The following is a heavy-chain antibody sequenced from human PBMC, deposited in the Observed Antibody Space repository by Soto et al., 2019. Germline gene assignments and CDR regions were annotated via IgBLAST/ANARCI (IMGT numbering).Heavy chain of an antibody. V-gene: IGHV3-33*01. J-gene: IGHJ3*02. CDR3: ARDDSYGRDDAFDI. D-gene: IGHD5-18*01. CDR2: IWYDGSNK. CDR1: GFTFSSYG. Sequence: GGSLRLSCAASGFTFSSYGMHWVRQAPGKGLEWVAVIWYDGSNKYYADSVKGRFTISRDNSKNTLYLQMNSLRAEDTAVYYCARDDSYGRDDAFDIWGQGTMVTVSS.